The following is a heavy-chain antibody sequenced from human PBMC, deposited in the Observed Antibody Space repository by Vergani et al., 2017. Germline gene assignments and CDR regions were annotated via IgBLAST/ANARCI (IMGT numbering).Heavy chain of an antibody. D-gene: IGHD4-11*01. CDR2: IRSDENHQ. Sequence: QVHLVESGGGVVQSGGSLRLSCVASGFTFSDFGMHWVRQTPGEGLECVAFIRSDENHQYYGDSVKGRFTISRDNSKNTVYLQMTGLRVEDTAVYYCALGASYSNYAFFDYCAREPWSPSPQ. CDR3: ALGASYSNYAFFDY. J-gene: IGHJ4*02. V-gene: IGHV3-30*02. CDR1: GFTFSDFG.